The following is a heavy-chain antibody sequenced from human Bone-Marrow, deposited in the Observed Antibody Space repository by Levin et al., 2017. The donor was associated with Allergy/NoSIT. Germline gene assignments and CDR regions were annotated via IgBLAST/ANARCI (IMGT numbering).Heavy chain of an antibody. J-gene: IGHJ4*02. CDR3: ARWDSTRTFFDY. Sequence: SCNVSGGSISGFYWHWIRQPAGKGLEWIGRTKTSGFTNYNPSLKSRVTMSLDTSRNHFSLRLNSVTAADTAVYYCARWDSTRTFFDYWGQGTLVTVSS. V-gene: IGHV4-4*07. CDR2: TKTSGFT. D-gene: IGHD1-26*01. CDR1: GGSISGFY.